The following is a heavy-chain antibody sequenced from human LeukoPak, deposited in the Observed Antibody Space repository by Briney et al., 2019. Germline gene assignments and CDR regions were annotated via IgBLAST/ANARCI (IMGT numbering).Heavy chain of an antibody. V-gene: IGHV3-21*01. CDR2: TSSSSAYT. D-gene: IGHD3-10*01. J-gene: IGHJ4*02. CDR3: ARDMWVVDSGYFDY. Sequence: GGSLRLSCAASGFTFSSFSMIWVRQAPGKGLEWVSSTSSSSAYTFYAESGKGRFTISRDNSKNTLYLQMNSLRAEDTAVYYCARDMWVVDSGYFDYWGQGTLVTVSS. CDR1: GFTFSSFS.